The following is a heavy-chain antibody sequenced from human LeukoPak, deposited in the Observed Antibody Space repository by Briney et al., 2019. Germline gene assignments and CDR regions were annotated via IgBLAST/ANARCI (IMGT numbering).Heavy chain of an antibody. Sequence: PGGSLRLSCAASGFTFSSYGMHWVRRAPGKGLEWVAFIRYDGSNKYYADSVKGRFTISRDNSKNTLYLQMNSLRAEDTAVYYCAKLQARVVVVPATDYWGQGTLVTVSS. CDR1: GFTFSSYG. CDR3: AKLQARVVVVPATDY. D-gene: IGHD2-2*01. V-gene: IGHV3-30*02. CDR2: IRYDGSNK. J-gene: IGHJ4*02.